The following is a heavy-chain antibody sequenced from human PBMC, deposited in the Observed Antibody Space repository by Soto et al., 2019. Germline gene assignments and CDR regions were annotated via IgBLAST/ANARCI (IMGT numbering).Heavy chain of an antibody. CDR2: IDSDGSTT. V-gene: IGHV3-74*01. CDR1: GFTFSVYG. Sequence: EVQLVESGGGLVQPGGSPSFSCAASGFTFSVYGMHWVRQAPGKGLVWVSRIDSDGSTTSYADSVKGRFTISRDNAKSTLYLQMNSLRAEDTAVYYCARPGYSNYGPGVDVWGQGTTVTVSS. CDR3: ARPGYSNYGPGVDV. J-gene: IGHJ6*02. D-gene: IGHD4-4*01.